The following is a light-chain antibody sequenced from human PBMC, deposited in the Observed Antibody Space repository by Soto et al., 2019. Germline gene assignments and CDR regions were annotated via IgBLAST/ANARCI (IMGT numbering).Light chain of an antibody. CDR1: SGHSDYA. J-gene: IGLJ2*01. Sequence: QPVLTQSPSASASLGASVKLACTLSSGHSDYAIAWHQQQPEKGPRFLMKVNSNGSHKKGDGIPDRFAGTSSGAERYLTISGLQSEDEADYYCQTWATGIRVFGGGTKLTVL. CDR2: VNSNGSH. V-gene: IGLV4-69*01. CDR3: QTWATGIRV.